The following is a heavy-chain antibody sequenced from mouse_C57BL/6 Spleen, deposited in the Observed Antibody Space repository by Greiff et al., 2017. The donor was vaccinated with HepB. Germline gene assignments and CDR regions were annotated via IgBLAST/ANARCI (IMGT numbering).Heavy chain of an antibody. J-gene: IGHJ2*01. CDR2: ISYSGST. Sequence: EVQLQQSGPGLAKPSQSLSLSCSVSGYSITSDYWHWIRKVPGNKLEYMGYISYSGSTYYYPSLKSRISITRDTSKNQYYLQLNSVTTEDTATYYCARNTIVNDFDYWGQGTTLTVSS. CDR3: ARNTIVNDFDY. D-gene: IGHD2-5*01. V-gene: IGHV3-8*01. CDR1: GYSITSDY.